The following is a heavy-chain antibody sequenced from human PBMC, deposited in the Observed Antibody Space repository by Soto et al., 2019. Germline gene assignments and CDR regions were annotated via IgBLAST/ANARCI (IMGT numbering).Heavy chain of an antibody. V-gene: IGHV1-2*02. D-gene: IGHD3-3*01. CDR1: GYTFTGYY. CDR2: INPNSGGT. J-gene: IGHJ6*02. Sequence: ASVKVSCKASGYTFTGYYMHWVRQAPGQGLEWMGWINPNSGGTNYAQKFQGRVTMTRDTSISTAYMELSRLRSDDTAVYYCARVPLTYYDFWSGPLARGYGMDVWGQGTTVTVPS. CDR3: ARVPLTYYDFWSGPLARGYGMDV.